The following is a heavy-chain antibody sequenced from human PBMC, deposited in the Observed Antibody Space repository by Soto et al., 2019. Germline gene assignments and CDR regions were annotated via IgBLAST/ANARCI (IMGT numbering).Heavy chain of an antibody. J-gene: IGHJ3*02. CDR2: MNPNSGNT. Sequence: GASVKVSCKASGYTFTSYDIDWVRQATGQGLEWMGWMNPNSGNTGYAQKFQGRLTMTRDTSINTAYMELSGLRSEDTAVYYCARGHYYDTSDHYVFAAFDIWG. CDR3: ARGHYYDTSDHYVFAAFDI. D-gene: IGHD3-22*01. CDR1: GYTFTSYD. V-gene: IGHV1-8*01.